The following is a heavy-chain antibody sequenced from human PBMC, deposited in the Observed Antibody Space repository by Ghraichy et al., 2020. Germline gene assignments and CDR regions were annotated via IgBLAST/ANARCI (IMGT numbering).Heavy chain of an antibody. CDR2: ISSSSSYI. J-gene: IGHJ4*02. Sequence: GESLNISCAASGFTFSSYSMNWVRQAPGKGLEWVSSISSSSSYIYYADSVKGRFTISRDNAKNSLYLQMNSLRAEDTAVYYCARDGVVVPAAHPPDYWGQGTLVTVSS. CDR1: GFTFSSYS. CDR3: ARDGVVVPAAHPPDY. V-gene: IGHV3-21*01. D-gene: IGHD2-2*01.